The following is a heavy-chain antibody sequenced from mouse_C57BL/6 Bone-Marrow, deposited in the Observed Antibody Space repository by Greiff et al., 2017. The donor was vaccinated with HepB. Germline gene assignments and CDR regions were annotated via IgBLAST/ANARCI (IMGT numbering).Heavy chain of an antibody. CDR2: IYPGNSDT. Sequence: VQLQQSGPVLARPGASVKMSCKTSGYTFTSYWMHWVNQRPGQGLEWIGAIYPGNSDTSYNQKFKGKAKLTAVTSASTAYMELSSLTNEDSAVYYCTRDSYLYWYFDVWGTGTTVTVSS. CDR3: TRDSYLYWYFDV. CDR1: GYTFTSYW. V-gene: IGHV1-5*01. J-gene: IGHJ1*03. D-gene: IGHD5-5*01.